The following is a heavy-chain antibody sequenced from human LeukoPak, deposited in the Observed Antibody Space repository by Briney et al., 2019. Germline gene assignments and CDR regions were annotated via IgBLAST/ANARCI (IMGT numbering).Heavy chain of an antibody. J-gene: IGHJ4*02. CDR3: ARDRTSYYMLNSFDY. V-gene: IGHV1-69*05. D-gene: IGHD1-26*01. CDR1: GGTFSSYA. Sequence: ASVKVFCKASGGTFSSYAISWVRQAPGQGLEWMGRIIPIFGTAIYAQKFQGRVTITTDESTSTAYMELSSLRSEDTAVYYCARDRTSYYMLNSFDYWGQGTLVTVSS. CDR2: IIPIFGTA.